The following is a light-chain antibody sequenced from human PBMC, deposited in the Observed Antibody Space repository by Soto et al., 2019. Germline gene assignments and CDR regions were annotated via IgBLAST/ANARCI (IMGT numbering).Light chain of an antibody. CDR2: EAS. CDR3: MQGLQAPLT. V-gene: IGKV1-5*01. Sequence: DIQLTQSPATLSASVGDRVPITCRASQSISRWLTWYQQKPGKAPQLLIYEASSLESGVPSRFSGSGSGTDFTLKISRVEAEDVGVYYCMQGLQAPLTFGQGTKVDIK. CDR1: QSISRW. J-gene: IGKJ1*01.